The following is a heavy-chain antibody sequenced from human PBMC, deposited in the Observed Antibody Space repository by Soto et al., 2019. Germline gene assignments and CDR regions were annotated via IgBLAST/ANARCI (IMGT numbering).Heavy chain of an antibody. CDR3: ARHESSSSWYDY. CDR2: IYYSGST. CDR1: GGSISSSSYY. J-gene: IGHJ4*02. Sequence: QLQLQESGPGLVKPSETLSLTCTVSGGSISSSSYYWGWIRQPPGKGLEWIGSIYYSGSTYYNPSLKSRVTISVDTSKNQFSLQLSSVTAADTAVYYCARHESSSSWYDYWGQGTLVTVSS. V-gene: IGHV4-39*01. D-gene: IGHD6-13*01.